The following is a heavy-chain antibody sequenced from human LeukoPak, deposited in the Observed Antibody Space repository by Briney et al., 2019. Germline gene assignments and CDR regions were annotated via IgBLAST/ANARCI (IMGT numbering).Heavy chain of an antibody. CDR3: ARDRDSSSSTSYYFDY. CDR2: ISSSSSYI. Sequence: GGSLRLSCAASGFTFSSYSMNWVRQAPGKGLEWVSSISSSSSYIYYADSVKGRFTISRDNAKNSLYLQMNSLRVEDTAVYYCARDRDSSSSTSYYFDYWGQGTLVTVS. V-gene: IGHV3-21*01. J-gene: IGHJ4*02. CDR1: GFTFSSYS. D-gene: IGHD6-6*01.